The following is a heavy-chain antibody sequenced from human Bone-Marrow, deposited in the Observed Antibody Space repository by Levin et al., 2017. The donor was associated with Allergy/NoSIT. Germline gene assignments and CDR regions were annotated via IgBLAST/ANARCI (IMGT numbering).Heavy chain of an antibody. CDR2: ISGSGATI. CDR3: ASMVTDYYDTSGRLDS. V-gene: IGHV3-48*03. CDR1: GFTFSTSE. J-gene: IGHJ4*02. Sequence: GGSLRLSCEVSGFTFSTSELNWVRQAPGKGLEWISYISGSGATIYYADSVNGRFTISRDNAKNSVHLQMSSLRAEDTGVYFCASMVTDYYDTSGRLDSWGRGAPITGSS. D-gene: IGHD3-22*01.